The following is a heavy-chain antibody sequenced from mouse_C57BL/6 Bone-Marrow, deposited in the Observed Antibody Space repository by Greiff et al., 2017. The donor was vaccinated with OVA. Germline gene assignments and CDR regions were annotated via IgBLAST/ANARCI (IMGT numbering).Heavy chain of an antibody. J-gene: IGHJ2*01. D-gene: IGHD2-5*01. CDR3: ARVAGYSNYGFDY. V-gene: IGHV1-59*01. Sequence: QVQLQQSGAELVRPGTSVKLSCKASGYTFTSYWMHWVKQRPGQGLEWIGVIDPSDSYTNYNQKFKGKATLTVDTSSSTAYMQLSSLTSEDSAVYYCARVAGYSNYGFDYWGQGTTLTVSS. CDR1: GYTFTSYW. CDR2: IDPSDSYT.